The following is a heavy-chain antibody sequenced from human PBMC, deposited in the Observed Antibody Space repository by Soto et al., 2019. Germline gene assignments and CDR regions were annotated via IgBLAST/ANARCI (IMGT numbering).Heavy chain of an antibody. CDR1: GFTFNNYA. J-gene: IGHJ4*02. CDR3: AKDPTGDYVGAFDS. V-gene: IGHV3-23*01. D-gene: IGHD4-17*01. Sequence: EVQLLESGGGLVQPGGSLTLSCTASGFTFNNYAVTWVRQAPGKGLEWVSSIGSNTYYIYYADSVKGRFTISRDKSMNTVFLQMNSLRADDTAVYHCAKDPTGDYVGAFDSWGQGALVTVSS. CDR2: IGSNTYYI.